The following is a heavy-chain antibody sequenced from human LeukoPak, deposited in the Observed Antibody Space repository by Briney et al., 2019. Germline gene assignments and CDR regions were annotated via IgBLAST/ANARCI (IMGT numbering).Heavy chain of an antibody. V-gene: IGHV1-3*01. CDR3: ARDRVYGDYIWFDP. CDR2: INAGNGNT. CDR1: GYTFTSYA. J-gene: IGHJ5*02. D-gene: IGHD4-17*01. Sequence: ASVKVSCKASGYTFTSYAMHWVRQAPGQRLEWMGWINAGNGNTKYSQKFQGRVTITRDTSASTAYMELSSPRSEDTAVYYCARDRVYGDYIWFDPWGQGTLVTVSS.